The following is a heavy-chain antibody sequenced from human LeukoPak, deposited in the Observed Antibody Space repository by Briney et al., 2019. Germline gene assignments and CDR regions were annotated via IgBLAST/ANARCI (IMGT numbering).Heavy chain of an antibody. J-gene: IGHJ4*02. D-gene: IGHD6-19*01. CDR1: GFAVSTHF. CDR3: ARSGAGWFDY. Sequence: GGSLRLSCAASGFAVSTHFMSWIRQAPGKRLEWVSVIYADGSTYYADSVKGRFTISRDNSKNTLYLQMNSLRAEDTAVYYCARSGAGWFDYWGQGTLVTVSS. V-gene: IGHV3-53*01. CDR2: IYADGST.